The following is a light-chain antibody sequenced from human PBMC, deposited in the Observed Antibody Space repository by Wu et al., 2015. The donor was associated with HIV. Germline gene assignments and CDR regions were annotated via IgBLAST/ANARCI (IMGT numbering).Light chain of an antibody. J-gene: IGKJ1*01. V-gene: IGKV1-27*01. CDR1: QAISNY. Sequence: DIQMTQSPSSLSASVGDRVTITCRASQAISNYLVWYQQKPGKVPKLLIYAASTLQLGVPSRFSGSGSGTDFTLTISSLQPDDFATYYCQQYNSYSRTFGQGTKVEIK. CDR3: QQYNSYSRT. CDR2: AAS.